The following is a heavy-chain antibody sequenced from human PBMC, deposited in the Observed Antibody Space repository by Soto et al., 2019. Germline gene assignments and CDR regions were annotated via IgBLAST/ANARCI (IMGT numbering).Heavy chain of an antibody. V-gene: IGHV3-53*01. Sequence: GGALRVSWGASGVTGSRNYMSGGRQAPGKGLEWVSVIYSGGSTYYADSVKGRFTISRDSSKNTLYLQMNSLRAEDTAVYYCARVGGLLRAKDAFDIWGQGTMVTVSS. J-gene: IGHJ3*02. CDR3: ARVGGLLRAKDAFDI. CDR1: GVTGSRNY. D-gene: IGHD1-26*01. CDR2: IYSGGST.